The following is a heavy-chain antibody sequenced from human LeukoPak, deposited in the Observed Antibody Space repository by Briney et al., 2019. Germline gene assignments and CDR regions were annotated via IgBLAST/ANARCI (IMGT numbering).Heavy chain of an antibody. CDR2: IIPIFGTA. J-gene: IGHJ3*02. Sequence: ASVKVSCKASGGTFSSYAISWVRQAPGQGLEWMGGIIPIFGTANYAQKFQGRVTITTDESTGTAYMELSSLRSEDTAVYYCARDPGYSSSDDAFDIWGQGTMVTVSS. CDR1: GGTFSSYA. D-gene: IGHD6-13*01. CDR3: ARDPGYSSSDDAFDI. V-gene: IGHV1-69*05.